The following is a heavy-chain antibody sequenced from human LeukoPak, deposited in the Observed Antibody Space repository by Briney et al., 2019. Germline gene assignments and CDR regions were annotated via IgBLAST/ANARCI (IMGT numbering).Heavy chain of an antibody. D-gene: IGHD3-22*01. Sequence: SETLSLTCTVSGGSISSYHWSWIRQPAGKGLEWIGRIYTSGGTNYNPSLKSRVTISIDSSKNQFSLKLISVTAADTAVYYCATIYYASSGYYSNYWGQGTLVTVSS. CDR2: IYTSGGT. CDR1: GGSISSYH. V-gene: IGHV4-4*07. J-gene: IGHJ4*02. CDR3: ATIYYASSGYYSNY.